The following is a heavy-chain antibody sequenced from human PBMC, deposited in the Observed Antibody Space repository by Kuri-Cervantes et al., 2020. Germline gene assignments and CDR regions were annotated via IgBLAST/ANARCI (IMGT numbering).Heavy chain of an antibody. CDR2: IDWDDDK. CDR3: ARILERAYCGGDCYYGFDP. CDR1: GFSLSTSGVN. D-gene: IGHD2-21*02. Sequence: SGPTLVKPTQTLTLTCTFSGFSLSTSGVNVGWIRQPPGKALEWLARIDWDDDKYYSTSLKTRLTISKDTSKNQVVLTMTNMDPVDTATYYCARILERAYCGGDCYYGFDPWGQGTLVTVSS. J-gene: IGHJ5*02. V-gene: IGHV2-70*11.